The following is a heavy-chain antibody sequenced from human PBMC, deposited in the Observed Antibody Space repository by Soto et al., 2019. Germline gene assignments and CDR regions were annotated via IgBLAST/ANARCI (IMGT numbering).Heavy chain of an antibody. Sequence: QVQLQESGPGLVNPSETLSLTCSVSGDSISDYHWGWIRQSAGKGLEWIGDIYNSGNTNYNPSLKSRVTVSIDMSTNHFALKLISGTAADTAVYYCGRVRISTVSTTYYFDYWGQGTLVTVSS. V-gene: IGHV4-59*01. CDR3: GRVRISTVSTTYYFDY. CDR1: GDSISDYH. D-gene: IGHD4-17*01. CDR2: IYNSGNT. J-gene: IGHJ4*02.